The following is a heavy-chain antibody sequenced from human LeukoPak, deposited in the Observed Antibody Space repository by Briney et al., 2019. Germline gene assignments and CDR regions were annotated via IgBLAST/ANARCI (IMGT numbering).Heavy chain of an antibody. D-gene: IGHD3-10*01. V-gene: IGHV4-39*07. J-gene: IGHJ5*02. CDR1: GGSLSSSSYY. Sequence: SETLSLTCTVSGGSLSSSSYYWGWIRQPPGKGLEWIGRIYYSGSTYYNPSLKSRVTISVDTSKNQFSLKLSSVTAADTAVYYCARDKHSTGWFGGNWFDPWGQGTLVTVSS. CDR3: ARDKHSTGWFGGNWFDP. CDR2: IYYSGST.